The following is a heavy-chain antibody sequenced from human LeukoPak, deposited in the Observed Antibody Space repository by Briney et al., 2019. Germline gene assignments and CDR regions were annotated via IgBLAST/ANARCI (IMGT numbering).Heavy chain of an antibody. CDR1: GGSISSGDYY. CDR2: IYYSGST. CDR3: ARGERWSGSYPYMDV. Sequence: SETLSLTCTVSGGSISSGDYYWSWIRQPPGKGLEWIGYIYYSGSTYYNPSLKSRVTISVDTSKNQFSLKLSSVTAADTAVYYCARGERWSGSYPYMDVWGKGTTVTVSS. V-gene: IGHV4-30-4*08. J-gene: IGHJ6*03. D-gene: IGHD1-26*01.